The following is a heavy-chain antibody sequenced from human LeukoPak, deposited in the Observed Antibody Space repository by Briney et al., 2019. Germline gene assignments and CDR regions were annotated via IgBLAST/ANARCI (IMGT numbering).Heavy chain of an antibody. CDR3: ARVIGGTSSV. Sequence: GESLKICCKVSGYSFTSYWIGWVRQLPGKGVEWMGIIYPGDSDTRYSPSFQGQVTISPDKSTSTAYLQWSSLKASDTAMYYCARVIGGTSSVWGQGTLVAVSS. CDR1: GYSFTSYW. J-gene: IGHJ4*02. V-gene: IGHV5-51*01. D-gene: IGHD2-21*01. CDR2: IYPGDSDT.